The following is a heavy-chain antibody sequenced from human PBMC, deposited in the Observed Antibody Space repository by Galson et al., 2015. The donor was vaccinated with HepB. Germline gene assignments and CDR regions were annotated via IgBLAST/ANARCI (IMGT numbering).Heavy chain of an antibody. Sequence: ETLSLTCTVSGGSISSSSYYWGWIRQPPGKGLGWIGSIYYSGSTYYNPSLKSRVTISVDTSKNQFSLKLSSVTAADTAVYYCARDIRITMVRGVTNWFDPWGQGTLVTVSS. CDR2: IYYSGST. CDR3: ARDIRITMVRGVTNWFDP. D-gene: IGHD3-10*01. CDR1: GGSISSSSYY. J-gene: IGHJ5*02. V-gene: IGHV4-39*07.